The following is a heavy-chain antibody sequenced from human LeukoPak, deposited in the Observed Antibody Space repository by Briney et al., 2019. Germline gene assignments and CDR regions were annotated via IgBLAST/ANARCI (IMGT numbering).Heavy chain of an antibody. Sequence: SETLSLTCTVSGGSISSSSYYWGWIRQPPGKGLEWIGSIYYSGSTYYNPSLKSRVTISVDTSKNQFSLKLSSVTAADTAVYYCAKGLRRHVASHFDHWGQGTLVIVSS. D-gene: IGHD5-12*01. J-gene: IGHJ4*02. V-gene: IGHV4-39*01. CDR1: GGSISSSSYY. CDR2: IYYSGST. CDR3: AKGLRRHVASHFDH.